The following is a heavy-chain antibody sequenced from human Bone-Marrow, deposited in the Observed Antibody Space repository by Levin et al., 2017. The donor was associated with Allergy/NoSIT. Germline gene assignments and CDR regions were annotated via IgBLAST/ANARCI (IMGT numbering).Heavy chain of an antibody. CDR1: GFTFSTYA. Sequence: PGGSLRLSCAASGFTFSTYALNWVRQAPGKGLEWVSSINTISSHIYYANSVRGRFTISRDNARTSLYLQMSSLRPEDTAVYYCARDDSFTGYQRFDAMDVWGRGTTVTVSS. D-gene: IGHD3-9*01. CDR2: INTISSHI. J-gene: IGHJ6*02. CDR3: ARDDSFTGYQRFDAMDV. V-gene: IGHV3-21*01.